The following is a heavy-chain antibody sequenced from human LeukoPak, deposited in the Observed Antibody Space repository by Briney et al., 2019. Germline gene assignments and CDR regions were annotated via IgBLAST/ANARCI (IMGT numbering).Heavy chain of an antibody. CDR1: GFTFSRHW. J-gene: IGHJ4*02. CDR2: TDEDGSQK. Sequence: GGSLRLSCAASGFTFSRHWMTWVRQAPGKGLEWVASTDEDGSQKYYVDSVKGRFTISRDNAENSLYLQMNSLRAEDTAVYYCARAVTTRASIWGQGTLVTVSS. D-gene: IGHD1/OR15-1a*01. V-gene: IGHV3-7*04. CDR3: ARAVTTRASI.